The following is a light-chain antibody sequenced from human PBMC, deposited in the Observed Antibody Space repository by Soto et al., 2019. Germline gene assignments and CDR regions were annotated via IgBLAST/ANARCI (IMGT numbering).Light chain of an antibody. CDR3: QQYDYSRT. CDR1: QSIAAS. V-gene: IGKV1-5*01. CDR2: DVS. Sequence: DVQMTQSPSTLSASVGDSVTITCRASQSIAASSAWYQLKPGEAPKLLIYDVSNLESGVPSRFSGSGSGTEFSLTIRSLHPDDFATYYCQQYDYSRTFGQGTKVEIK. J-gene: IGKJ1*01.